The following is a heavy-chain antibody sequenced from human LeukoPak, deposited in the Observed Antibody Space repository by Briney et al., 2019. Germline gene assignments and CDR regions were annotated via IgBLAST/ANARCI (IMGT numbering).Heavy chain of an antibody. CDR1: GFTFDTYA. Sequence: GASLRLSCAASGFTFDTYAMTWVRQAPGKGLEWVSSISSGGTYIYYAESLRGRSTISRDNTKNFLYLQLSTLRVEDTAVYYCARDRPTGRSRGVVVQWGQGTLVTASS. D-gene: IGHD2-15*01. J-gene: IGHJ4*02. CDR3: ARDRPTGRSRGVVVQ. CDR2: ISSGGTYI. V-gene: IGHV3-21*01.